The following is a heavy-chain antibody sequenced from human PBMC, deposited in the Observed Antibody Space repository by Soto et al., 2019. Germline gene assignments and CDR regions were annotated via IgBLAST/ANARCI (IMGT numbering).Heavy chain of an antibody. J-gene: IGHJ3*02. V-gene: IGHV4-31*03. D-gene: IGHD3-10*01. CDR3: ARDPNYYGSGSWGLRAFDI. Sequence: SETLSLTCTVSGGSISSGGYYWSWIRQHPGKGLEWIGYIYYSGSTYYNPSLKSRVTISVDTSKNQFSLKLSSVTAADTAVYYCARDPNYYGSGSWGLRAFDIWGQGTMVTVSS. CDR1: GGSISSGGYY. CDR2: IYYSGST.